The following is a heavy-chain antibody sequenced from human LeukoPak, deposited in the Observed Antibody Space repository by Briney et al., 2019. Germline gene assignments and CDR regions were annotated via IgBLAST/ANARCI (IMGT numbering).Heavy chain of an antibody. V-gene: IGHV3-11*01. D-gene: IGHD3-22*01. CDR3: AKDLGPYYYDSSGIYFDY. Sequence: GRSLRLSCAASGFTFSDYYMSWIRQAPGKGLEWVSYISSSGSTIYYADSVKGRFTISRDNSKNTLYLQMNSLRAEDTAVYYCAKDLGPYYYDSSGIYFDYWGQGTLVTVSS. CDR1: GFTFSDYY. J-gene: IGHJ4*02. CDR2: ISSSGSTI.